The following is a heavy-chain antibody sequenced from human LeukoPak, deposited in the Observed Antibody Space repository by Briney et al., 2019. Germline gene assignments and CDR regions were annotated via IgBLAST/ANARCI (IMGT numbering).Heavy chain of an antibody. J-gene: IGHJ5*01. CDR1: GYTFATYE. CDR3: SRGPRNDS. D-gene: IGHD1-14*01. V-gene: IGHV1-8*01. Sequence: ASVKVSCKTSGYTFATYEINWVRQAAGQGLEWMGWVHPNSGNTDYAQKFQGRVTMTRNTSISTAYMELSSLRSEDTAVYYCSRGPRNDSWGQGTLVTVSS. CDR2: VHPNSGNT.